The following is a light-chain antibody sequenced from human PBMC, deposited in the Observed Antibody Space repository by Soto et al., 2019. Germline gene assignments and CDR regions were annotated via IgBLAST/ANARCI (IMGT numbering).Light chain of an antibody. Sequence: SYELTQPPSVSVAPGKTARITCGGNKIGSKSVHWYQQKPGQAPVVVIYYDSDRPSEIPERFSGSNSGNTATLTISRVEVEDEADYYCQVWDGSSDHYVFGTGTKLTVL. V-gene: IGLV3-21*04. CDR1: KIGSKS. J-gene: IGLJ1*01. CDR2: YDS. CDR3: QVWDGSSDHYV.